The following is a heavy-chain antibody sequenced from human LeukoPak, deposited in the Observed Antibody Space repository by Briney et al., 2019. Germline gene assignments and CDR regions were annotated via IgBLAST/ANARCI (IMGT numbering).Heavy chain of an antibody. J-gene: IGHJ4*02. V-gene: IGHV1-8*01. CDR2: MNPNSGNT. Sequence: ASVTVSCKASGYTFTSYDINWVRQAPGQGLEWMGWMNPNSGNTGYAQKFQGRVTMTRNTSISTAYMELSSLRSEDTAVYYCAGGHAVPAAAIPDFDYWGQGTLVTVSS. CDR3: AGGHAVPAAAIPDFDY. D-gene: IGHD2-2*01. CDR1: GYTFTSYD.